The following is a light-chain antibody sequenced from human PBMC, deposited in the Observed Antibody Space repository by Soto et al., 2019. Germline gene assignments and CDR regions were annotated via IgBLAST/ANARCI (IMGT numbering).Light chain of an antibody. CDR3: QQSYSTSRT. Sequence: DIQLTQSPSSLSASIGDRAPITYRASQSIRNYLNWYQQKVEKVPKLLIFAASSLQSGFPSRFNGSGSGTDFTLTIDNLQPEDFATYYCQQSYSTSRTFGQGTKVDIK. CDR2: AAS. J-gene: IGKJ1*01. CDR1: QSIRNY. V-gene: IGKV1-39*01.